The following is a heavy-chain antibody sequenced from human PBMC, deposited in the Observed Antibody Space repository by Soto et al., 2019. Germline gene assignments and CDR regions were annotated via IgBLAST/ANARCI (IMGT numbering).Heavy chain of an antibody. CDR2: IWYDGSNK. CDR3: ARDNDFWSGYYLPDY. V-gene: IGHV3-33*01. CDR1: GFTFSSYG. Sequence: QVQLVESGGGVVQPGRSLRLSCAASGFTFSSYGMHWVRQAPGKGLEWVAVIWYDGSNKYYADSVKGRFTISRDNSKNTLDLQMNSLRAEDTAVYYCARDNDFWSGYYLPDYWGQGTLVTVSS. J-gene: IGHJ4*02. D-gene: IGHD3-3*01.